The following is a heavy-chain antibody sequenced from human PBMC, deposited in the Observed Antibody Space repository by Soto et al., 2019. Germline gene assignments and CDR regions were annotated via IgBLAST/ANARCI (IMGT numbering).Heavy chain of an antibody. CDR2: ISGSAAST. CDR1: GFTFSNYA. Sequence: EVHLLESGGDLVQPGGSLRLSCAASGFTFSNYAMRWVRQAPGKGLDWVSGISGSAASTFYADSVKGRFTISRDNSKNTLYLQMNSLRAEDTAVYYCAKWTGRYCSGGRCYLDDPFDYWGQGTRGTVSS. CDR3: AKWTGRYCSGGRCYLDDPFDY. D-gene: IGHD2-15*01. J-gene: IGHJ4*02. V-gene: IGHV3-23*01.